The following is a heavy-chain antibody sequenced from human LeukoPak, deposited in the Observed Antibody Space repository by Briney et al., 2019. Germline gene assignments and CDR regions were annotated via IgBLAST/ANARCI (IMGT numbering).Heavy chain of an antibody. J-gene: IGHJ4*02. CDR3: ARSVNIVVEYYFDY. V-gene: IGHV3-48*02. CDR2: ISSSSGTI. CDR1: RFTFSSYS. Sequence: GGSLRLSCAASRFTFSSYSMNWVRQAPGKGLEWVSYISSSSGTIYYADSVKGQFTISRDNAKNSLYLQMNSLRDEDTAVYYCARSVNIVVEYYFDYWGQGTLVTVSS. D-gene: IGHD2-15*01.